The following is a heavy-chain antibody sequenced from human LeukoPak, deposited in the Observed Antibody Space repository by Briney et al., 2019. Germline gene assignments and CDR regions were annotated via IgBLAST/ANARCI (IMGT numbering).Heavy chain of an antibody. CDR2: ISGDGGST. CDR3: AKDILSEQWHDAFDI. V-gene: IGHV3-43*02. Sequence: GGSLRLSCAASGFIVDDYAMYWVRQAPGKGLEWVSLISGDGGSTYYADSMKGRFTISRDNSKNSLFLQMNSLRTEDTALYYCAKDILSEQWHDAFDIWGQGTMVTVSS. J-gene: IGHJ3*02. CDR1: GFIVDDYA. D-gene: IGHD6-19*01.